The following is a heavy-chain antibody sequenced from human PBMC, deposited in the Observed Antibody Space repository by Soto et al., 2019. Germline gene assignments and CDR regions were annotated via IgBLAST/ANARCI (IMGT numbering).Heavy chain of an antibody. CDR3: ASARVGDALDS. CDR2: IYSGGST. J-gene: IGHJ3*01. Sequence: EVQLVESGGGLVQPGGSLRLSCVVSGFTVNSNYMSWVRQAPGKGLEWVSVIYSGGSTYYADSVKGRFTISRDNSKNTVYLQMNSLRGEDTAVYYCASARVGDALDSWGQGTMVPVSS. D-gene: IGHD1-26*01. V-gene: IGHV3-66*01. CDR1: GFTVNSNY.